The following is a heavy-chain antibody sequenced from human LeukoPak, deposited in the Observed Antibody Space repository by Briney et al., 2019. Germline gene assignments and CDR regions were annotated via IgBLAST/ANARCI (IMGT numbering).Heavy chain of an antibody. V-gene: IGHV7-4-1*02. J-gene: IGHJ4*02. CDR1: GYTFTSYA. D-gene: IGHD3-10*01. CDR3: ARPATYYYGSGEYYFDY. CDR2: INTNTGNP. Sequence: ASVKVSCKASGYTFTSYAMNWVRQAPGQGLEWMGWINTNTGNPTYAQGFTGRFVFSLGTSVSTAYLQISSLKAEDTAVYYCARPATYYYGSGEYYFDYWGQGTLVTVSS.